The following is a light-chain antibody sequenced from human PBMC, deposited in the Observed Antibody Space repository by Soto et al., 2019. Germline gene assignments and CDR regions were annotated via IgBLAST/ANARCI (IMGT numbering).Light chain of an antibody. CDR2: GNS. CDR1: SSNIGAGYD. J-gene: IGLJ2*01. CDR3: QSYDSSLRAVV. Sequence: QSVLTHPPSVSGAPGQRVTISCTGSSSNIGAGYDVHWYQQLPGTAPKLLIYGNSNRPSGVPDRFSGSKSGTSASLAITGLQAEDEADYYCQSYDSSLRAVVFGGGTKLTVL. V-gene: IGLV1-40*01.